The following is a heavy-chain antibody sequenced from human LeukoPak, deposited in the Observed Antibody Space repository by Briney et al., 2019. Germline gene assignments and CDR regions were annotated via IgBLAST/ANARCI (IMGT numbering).Heavy chain of an antibody. Sequence: ASVKLSCKVSGYTFTDYYMHWVQQAPGKGLEWMGLVDPEDGETIYAEKFQGRVTITADTSTDTAYMELSSLRSEDTAVYYCARDASSGWNPSWCDPWGQGTLVTVSS. J-gene: IGHJ5*02. V-gene: IGHV1-69-2*01. CDR3: ARDASSGWNPSWCDP. CDR1: GYTFTDYY. D-gene: IGHD6-19*01. CDR2: VDPEDGET.